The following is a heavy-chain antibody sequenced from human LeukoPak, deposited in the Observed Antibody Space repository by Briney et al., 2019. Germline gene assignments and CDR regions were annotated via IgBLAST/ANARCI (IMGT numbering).Heavy chain of an antibody. D-gene: IGHD6-13*01. Sequence: GRSLRLSCAASGFTFSSFGMHWVRQAPGKGLEWVAVISYDGSSKYYADSVKGRFTIPRDNSKNTLYLQMNSLRAEDTAVYYCASPAVYSSSWYYFDYWGQGTLVTVSS. CDR3: ASPAVYSSSWYYFDY. J-gene: IGHJ4*02. CDR1: GFTFSSFG. V-gene: IGHV3-30*03. CDR2: ISYDGSSK.